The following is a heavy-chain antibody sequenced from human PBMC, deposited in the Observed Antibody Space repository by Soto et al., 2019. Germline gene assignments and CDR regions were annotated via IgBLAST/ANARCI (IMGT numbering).Heavy chain of an antibody. Sequence: QLGGSLRLSCAASGFTFSSYAMSWVRQAPGKGLEWVSAISGSGGSTYYADSVKGRFTISRDNSKNTLYLQMNSLRAEDTAVYYCAKDQPGGPGRDEGAFDIWGQGTMVTVSS. V-gene: IGHV3-23*01. CDR2: ISGSGGST. D-gene: IGHD3-10*01. J-gene: IGHJ3*02. CDR3: AKDQPGGPGRDEGAFDI. CDR1: GFTFSSYA.